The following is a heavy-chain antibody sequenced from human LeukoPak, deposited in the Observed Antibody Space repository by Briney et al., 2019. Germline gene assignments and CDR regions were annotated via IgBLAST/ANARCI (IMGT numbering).Heavy chain of an antibody. J-gene: IGHJ4*02. CDR2: IKQDGSEK. Sequence: GGSLRLSCAASGFTFSRYWMSWVRQAPGKGLEWVANIKQDGSEKYYVDSVKGRFTISRDNAKSSLYLQMNSLRAEDTAVYYCARAVGYDILTGYQFDYWGQGTLVTVSS. CDR1: GFTFSRYW. CDR3: ARAVGYDILTGYQFDY. D-gene: IGHD3-9*01. V-gene: IGHV3-7*01.